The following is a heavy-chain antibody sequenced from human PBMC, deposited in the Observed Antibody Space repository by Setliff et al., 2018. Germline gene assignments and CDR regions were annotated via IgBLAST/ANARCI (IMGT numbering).Heavy chain of an antibody. J-gene: IGHJ3*02. V-gene: IGHV1-69*13. CDR3: AKSMTTVTTGGNEAFDI. Sequence: SVKVSCKASGGTFSSSAISWVRQAPGQGLEWVGRIIPFFGTANSAQKFQGRVTITAGDSATTAYMELSSLRAEDTAVYYCAKSMTTVTTGGNEAFDIWGQGTMVTVSS. CDR1: GGTFSSSA. D-gene: IGHD4-17*01. CDR2: IIPFFGTA.